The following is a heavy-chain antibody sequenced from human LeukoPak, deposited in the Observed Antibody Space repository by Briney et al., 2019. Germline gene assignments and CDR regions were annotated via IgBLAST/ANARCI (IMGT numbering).Heavy chain of an antibody. CDR2: ISFDGSNK. V-gene: IGHV3-30-3*01. J-gene: IGHJ4*02. CDR1: GFTFRSYA. CDR3: ASGNYDILTGYYRVIDY. Sequence: GGPLRLPCAASGFTFRSYAMHWVRQAPGKGLEWVAVISFDGSNKYHADSVKGRFTISRDNSKSTLYLQMNSLRAEDTAVYYCASGNYDILTGYYRVIDYWGQGTLVTVSS. D-gene: IGHD3-9*01.